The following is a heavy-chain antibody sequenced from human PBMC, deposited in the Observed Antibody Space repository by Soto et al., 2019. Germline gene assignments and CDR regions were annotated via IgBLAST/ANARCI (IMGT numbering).Heavy chain of an antibody. D-gene: IGHD3-22*01. CDR3: AKTMGRRTYYYDSSGFGPFEI. CDR1: GFTFSSYA. Sequence: GGSLRLSCAASGFTFSSYAMSWVRQAPGKGLEWVSAISGSGGSTYYADSVKGRFTISRDNSKNTLYLQMNSLRAEDTAVYYCAKTMGRRTYYYDSSGFGPFEIWGQGTIVTVSS. CDR2: ISGSGGST. V-gene: IGHV3-23*01. J-gene: IGHJ3*02.